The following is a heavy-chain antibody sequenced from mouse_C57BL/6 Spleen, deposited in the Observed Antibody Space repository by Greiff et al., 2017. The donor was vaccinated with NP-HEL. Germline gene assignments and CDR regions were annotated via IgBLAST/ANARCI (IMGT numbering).Heavy chain of an antibody. J-gene: IGHJ3*01. CDR1: GYTFTSYW. CDR2: IDPSDSET. V-gene: IGHV1-52*01. CDR3: AREGDDGYYFFAY. Sequence: VQLQQSGAELVRPGSSVKLSCKASGYTFTSYWMHWVKQRPIQGLEWIGNIDPSDSETHYNQKFKDKATLTVDKSSSTAYMQLSSLTSEDSAVYYCAREGDDGYYFFAYWGQGTLVTVSA. D-gene: IGHD2-3*01.